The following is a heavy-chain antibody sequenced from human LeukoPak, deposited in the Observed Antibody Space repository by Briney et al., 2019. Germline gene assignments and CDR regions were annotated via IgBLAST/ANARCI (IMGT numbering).Heavy chain of an antibody. CDR2: IYYSGST. CDR1: GGSISSYY. CDR3: ARLLYPNRAYDFWSGYYPVGNWFDP. V-gene: IGHV4-59*08. J-gene: IGHJ5*02. D-gene: IGHD3-3*01. Sequence: PSETLSLTCTVSGGSISSYYWSWIRQPPGKGLEWIGYIYYSGSTNYNPSLKSRVTISVDTSKNQFSLKLSSVTAADTAVYYCARLLYPNRAYDFWSGYYPVGNWFDPWGQGTLVTVSS.